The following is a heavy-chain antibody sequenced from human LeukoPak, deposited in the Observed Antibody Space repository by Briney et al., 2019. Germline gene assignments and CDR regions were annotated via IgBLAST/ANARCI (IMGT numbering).Heavy chain of an antibody. CDR3: ARNGYSYGYYYYGMDV. J-gene: IGHJ6*02. V-gene: IGHV1-46*01. CDR2: INPSGGST. CDR1: GYTFTSYY. Sequence: ASVKVSCKASGYTFTSYYMHWVRQAPGQGLEWMGIINPSGGSTSYAQKFQGRVTMTRDTSTSTVYMELSSLRSEDTAVYYCARNGYSYGYYYYGMDVWGQGTTVTVSS. D-gene: IGHD5-18*01.